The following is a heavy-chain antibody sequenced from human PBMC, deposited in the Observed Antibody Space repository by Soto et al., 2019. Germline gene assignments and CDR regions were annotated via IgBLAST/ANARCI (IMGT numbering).Heavy chain of an antibody. Sequence: ASETLSLTCTVSGGSISSGGYYWSWIRQHPGKGLEWIGHIYSSGSTNYNPSLKSRVTISVDTSKNQFSLKVASVTAADTAVYYCVRDGYSSGWYDYWGQGTLVTVSS. CDR3: VRDGYSSGWYDY. J-gene: IGHJ4*02. CDR1: GGSISSGGYY. CDR2: IYSSGST. V-gene: IGHV4-61*08. D-gene: IGHD6-19*01.